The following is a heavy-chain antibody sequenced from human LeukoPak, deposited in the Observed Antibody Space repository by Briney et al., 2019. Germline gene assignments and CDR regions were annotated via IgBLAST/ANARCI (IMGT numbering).Heavy chain of an antibody. CDR2: IHLGGTT. V-gene: IGHV4-4*02. D-gene: IGHD4-17*01. CDR3: ATYFYGDYASYYFDF. CDR1: GAPMSGSHW. J-gene: IGHJ4*02. Sequence: PSGTLSLTCAVSGAPMSGSHWWSWARPPPGKGLEWIGEIHLGGTTNYSPSLKSRVTMSVDKSMNQFSLEVRSVTAADTAIYYCATYFYGDYASYYFDFWGQGTLVTVSS.